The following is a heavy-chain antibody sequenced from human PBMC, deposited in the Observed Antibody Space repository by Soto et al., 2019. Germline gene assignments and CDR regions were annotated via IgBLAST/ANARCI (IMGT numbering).Heavy chain of an antibody. V-gene: IGHV4-39*01. J-gene: IGHJ4*02. CDR3: ARIPPGYDSSGYYLTFRH. Sequence: PSETLSLTCTVSGGSISSSIYYWGWIRQPPGKGLEWIGSIYYSGSTYYNPSLKSRVTISVDTSKNQFSLKLSSVTAADTAVYYCARIPPGYDSSGYYLTFRHWGQGTLVTVSS. D-gene: IGHD3-22*01. CDR2: IYYSGST. CDR1: GGSISSSIYY.